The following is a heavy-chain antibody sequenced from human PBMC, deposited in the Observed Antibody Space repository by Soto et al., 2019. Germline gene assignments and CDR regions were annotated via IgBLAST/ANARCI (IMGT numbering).Heavy chain of an antibody. V-gene: IGHV4-39*01. Sequence: QLQLQESGPGLVKPSETLSPTCTVSGDSISSSSYYWGWIRQPPGKGLGWIGSMYYSGATYFNPSLKSRVTISVDMSKNQFSLKVNSVTAADTAVYYCASRGNGKHYFDYWGQGTLVTVSS. D-gene: IGHD3-16*01. CDR1: GDSISSSSYY. CDR2: MYYSGAT. CDR3: ASRGNGKHYFDY. J-gene: IGHJ4*02.